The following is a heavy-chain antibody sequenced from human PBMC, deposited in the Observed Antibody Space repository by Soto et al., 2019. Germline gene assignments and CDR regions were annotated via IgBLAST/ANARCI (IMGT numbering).Heavy chain of an antibody. CDR1: GFTFDDYG. D-gene: IGHD3-16*01. Sequence: PGGSLRLSCAASGFTFDDYGMNWVRQAPGKGLEWVSGINWNGGSIGYADSVKGRFTISRDNTKNSLYLQMDSVRAEDTAFYYCVRAPNYVWVDNWYAPWGQGPLVTVSS. CDR2: INWNGGSI. CDR3: VRAPNYVWVDNWYAP. J-gene: IGHJ5*02. V-gene: IGHV3-20*04.